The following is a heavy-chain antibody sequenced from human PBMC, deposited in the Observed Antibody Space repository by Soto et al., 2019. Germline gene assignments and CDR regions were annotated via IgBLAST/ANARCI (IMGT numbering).Heavy chain of an antibody. CDR3: ARVSEGVWSGVDY. CDR1: GYTFGKYG. Sequence: GASVKVSCKASGYTFGKYGISWVRQAPGQGLEWVGWISVYHGNTVHAQKFRGRVNMTTDTSTSTAYMELRSLRSDDTAVYYCARVSEGVWSGVDYWGQGTLVTAPQ. J-gene: IGHJ4*02. D-gene: IGHD3-3*01. V-gene: IGHV1-18*01. CDR2: ISVYHGNT.